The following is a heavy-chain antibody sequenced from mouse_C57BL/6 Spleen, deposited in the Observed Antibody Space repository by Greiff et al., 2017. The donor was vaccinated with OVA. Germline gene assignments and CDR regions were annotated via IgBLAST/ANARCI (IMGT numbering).Heavy chain of an antibody. V-gene: IGHV1-63*01. J-gene: IGHJ2*01. CDR2: IYPGGGYT. CDR3: ARYYGFLYYCDY. CDR1: GYTFTNYW. Sequence: VQLVESGAELVRPGTSVKMSCKASGYTFTNYWIGWAKPRPGHGLEWIGDIYPGGGYTNYNEKFKGKATLTADKSSSTAYMQFSSLTSEYSAIYDCARYYGFLYYCDYWGQGTTLTVSS. D-gene: IGHD2-3*01.